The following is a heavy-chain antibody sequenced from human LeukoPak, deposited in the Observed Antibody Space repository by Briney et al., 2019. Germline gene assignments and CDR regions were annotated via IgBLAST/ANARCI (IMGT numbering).Heavy chain of an antibody. CDR2: ISNTGST. D-gene: IGHD1-26*01. CDR3: ARWVGNRNWFDP. J-gene: IGHJ5*02. Sequence: PSETLSLTCTVSGGSISSGSYLWGCIRQSPGKGLEWIGSISNTGSTFYNPSLKPRVTVSVDTPKSQFSLKVTSVTAADTAVYYCARWVGNRNWFDPWGQGTLVTVSS. CDR1: GGSISSGSYL. V-gene: IGHV4-39*07.